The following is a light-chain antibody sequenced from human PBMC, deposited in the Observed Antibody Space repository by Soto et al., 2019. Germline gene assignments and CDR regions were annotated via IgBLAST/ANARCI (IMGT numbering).Light chain of an antibody. CDR3: SSYTSSSTGYV. CDR2: EVS. V-gene: IGLV2-14*01. J-gene: IGLJ1*01. Sequence: QSALTQPASVSGSPGQSITISCTGTSRDVGGYNYVSWYQQHPGKAPKLMIYEVSNRPSGVSNRFSGSKSGNTASLTISGLQAEDEADYYCSSYTSSSTGYVFGPGTKVTVL. CDR1: SRDVGGYNY.